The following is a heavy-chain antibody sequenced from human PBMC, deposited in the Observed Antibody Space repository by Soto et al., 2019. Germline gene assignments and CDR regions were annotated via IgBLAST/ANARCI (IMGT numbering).Heavy chain of an antibody. CDR2: IHHSAST. J-gene: IGHJ4*02. V-gene: IGHV4-30-2*01. Sequence: QLQLQESGSGLVKPSQTLSLTCAVSGGSISSGGYSWTWIRQPPGKGLEWIGYIHHSASTYYNPSLTGRVTISVDMSNNHFSLQLSSVTAADTAVNYCARVPDYWGQGTLVTVSS. CDR3: ARVPDY. CDR1: GGSISSGGYS.